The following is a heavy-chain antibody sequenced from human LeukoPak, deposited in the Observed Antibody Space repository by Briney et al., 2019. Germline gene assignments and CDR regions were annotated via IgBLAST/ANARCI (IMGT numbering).Heavy chain of an antibody. Sequence: PSETLSLTCTVSGGSISSYYWSWIRQPPGKGLEWIGYIYYSGSTNYNPSLKSRVTISVDTSKNQFSLKLSSVTAADTAVYYCARDRGGVPAALGLYYFDYWGQGTLVTVSS. D-gene: IGHD2-2*01. J-gene: IGHJ4*02. CDR1: GGSISSYY. V-gene: IGHV4-59*01. CDR3: ARDRGGVPAALGLYYFDY. CDR2: IYYSGST.